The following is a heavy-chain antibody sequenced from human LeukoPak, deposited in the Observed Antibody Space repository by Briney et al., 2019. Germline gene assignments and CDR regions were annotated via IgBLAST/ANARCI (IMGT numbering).Heavy chain of an antibody. CDR1: GFTFSSYE. Sequence: GGSLRLSCAASGFTFSSYEINWVRQAPGKGLEWVSYISSSGSSIYYADSVKGRFTISRDNAKNSLYLQMNSLRVEDTAVYFCARTLAPYSSSFWFDPWGQGTLVTVSS. CDR3: ARTLAPYSSSFWFDP. D-gene: IGHD6-6*01. CDR2: ISSSGSSI. J-gene: IGHJ5*02. V-gene: IGHV3-48*03.